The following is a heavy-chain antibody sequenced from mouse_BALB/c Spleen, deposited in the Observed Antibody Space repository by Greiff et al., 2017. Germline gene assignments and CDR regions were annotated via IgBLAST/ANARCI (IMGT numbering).Heavy chain of an antibody. V-gene: IGHV5-17*02. CDR2: ISSGSSTI. CDR1: GFTFSSFG. Sequence: EVQGVESGGGLVQPGGSRKLSCAASGFTFSSFGMHWVRQAPEKGLEWVAYISSGSSTIYYADTVKGRFTISRDNPKNTLFLQMTSLRSEDTAMYYCAREGGYGFAYWGQGTLVTVSA. D-gene: IGHD1-2*01. CDR3: AREGGYGFAY. J-gene: IGHJ3*01.